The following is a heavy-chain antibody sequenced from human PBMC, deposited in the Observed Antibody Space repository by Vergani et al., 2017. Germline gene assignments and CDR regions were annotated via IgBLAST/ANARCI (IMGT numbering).Heavy chain of an antibody. D-gene: IGHD3-3*01. CDR2: ISWNSGSI. Sequence: EVQLVESGGGLVQPGRSLRLSCAASGFTFDDYAMHWVRQAPGKGLEWVSGISWNSGSIGYADSVKGRFTISRDNAKNSLYLQMNSLRAEDTALYYCAKDITIFGVVTGPFAYWGQGTLVTVSS. CDR1: GFTFDDYA. J-gene: IGHJ4*02. V-gene: IGHV3-9*01. CDR3: AKDITIFGVVTGPFAY.